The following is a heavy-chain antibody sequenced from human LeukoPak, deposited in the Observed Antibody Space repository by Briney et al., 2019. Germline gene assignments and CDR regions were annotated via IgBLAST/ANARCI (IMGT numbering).Heavy chain of an antibody. CDR3: ARHYTNYYFDF. Sequence: SQTLSLTCTVSGGSISSGSYYWSWIRQPAGKGLEWIGRIYTSGSTNYNPSLKSRVTISVDTSKNQFSLKLSSVTAADTAVYYCARHYTNYYFDFWGQGTLVTVSS. D-gene: IGHD4-11*01. CDR1: GGSISSGSYY. J-gene: IGHJ4*02. V-gene: IGHV4-61*02. CDR2: IYTSGST.